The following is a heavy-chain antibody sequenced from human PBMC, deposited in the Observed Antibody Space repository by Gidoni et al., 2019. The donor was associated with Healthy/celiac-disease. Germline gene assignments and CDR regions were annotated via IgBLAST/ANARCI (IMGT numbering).Heavy chain of an antibody. Sequence: QVQLVQSGAEVKKPGSSVKVHGKASGGPFSGDAIRWVRQAPGQGLEWTGGIIPILGTANYAQKFQGRVTITADESTSTAYMELSSLRSEDTAVYYCARDYYPRGAFDIWGQGTMVTVSS. D-gene: IGHD1-26*01. V-gene: IGHV1-69*01. CDR1: GGPFSGDA. CDR2: IIPILGTA. CDR3: ARDYYPRGAFDI. J-gene: IGHJ3*02.